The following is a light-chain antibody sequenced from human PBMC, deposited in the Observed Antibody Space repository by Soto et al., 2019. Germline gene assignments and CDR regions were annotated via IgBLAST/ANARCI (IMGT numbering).Light chain of an antibody. CDR2: DAS. Sequence: EIVMTQSPATLSVSPGERATLSCRASQNIDIKLVWYQQKPGQVPRLLIYDASTRATGIPARFSGSGSGTEFTLTISSLQSEDFAFYYCQQFHYWWTFGQGTKVDIK. CDR1: QNIDIK. CDR3: QQFHYWWT. V-gene: IGKV3-15*01. J-gene: IGKJ1*01.